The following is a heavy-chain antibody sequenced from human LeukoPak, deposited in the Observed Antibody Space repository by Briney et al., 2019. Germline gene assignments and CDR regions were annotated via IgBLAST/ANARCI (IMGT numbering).Heavy chain of an antibody. D-gene: IGHD3-10*01. J-gene: IGHJ4*02. Sequence: ASVKVSCKASGYTFTGYYMHWVRRAPGQGLEWMGWINPNSGGTNYAQKFQGRVTMTRDTSISTAYMELSRLRSDDTAVYYCARDSGERGSGSYLIAHWGQGTLVTVSS. CDR1: GYTFTGYY. V-gene: IGHV1-2*02. CDR2: INPNSGGT. CDR3: ARDSGERGSGSYLIAH.